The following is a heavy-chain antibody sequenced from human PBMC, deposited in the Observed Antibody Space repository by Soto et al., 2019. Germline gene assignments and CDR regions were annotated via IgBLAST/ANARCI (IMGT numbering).Heavy chain of an antibody. D-gene: IGHD3-3*01. CDR2: IYWDDDK. J-gene: IGHJ4*02. CDR1: GFSLTTSGVG. V-gene: IGHV2-5*02. Sequence: QITLNESGPTQVKPRQTLTLTCTFSGFSLTTSGVGVGWIRQSPGTAPAWLALIYWDDDKRYSPSLKSRLTITKDTYKDQVVLTMADLDPADTATYYCAHRVLRTVFGLVTTTAIYFDFWGQGTPVAVSS. CDR3: AHRVLRTVFGLVTTTAIYFDF.